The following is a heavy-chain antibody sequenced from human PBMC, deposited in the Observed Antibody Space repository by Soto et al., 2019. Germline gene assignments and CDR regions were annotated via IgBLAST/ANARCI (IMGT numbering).Heavy chain of an antibody. CDR1: GFTFSSYA. V-gene: IGHV3-23*01. J-gene: IGHJ1*01. Sequence: GGSLRLSCAASGFTFSSYAVSWVRQAPGKGLEWVSAISGSGGSTYYADSVKGRFTISRDNSKNTLYLQMNSLRAEDTAVYYCAKDHSPYYDILTGYYTPKYFQHWGQGTLVTVSS. D-gene: IGHD3-9*01. CDR2: ISGSGGST. CDR3: AKDHSPYYDILTGYYTPKYFQH.